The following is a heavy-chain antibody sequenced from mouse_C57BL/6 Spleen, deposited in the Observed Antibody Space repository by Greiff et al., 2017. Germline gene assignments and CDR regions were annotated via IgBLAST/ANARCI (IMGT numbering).Heavy chain of an antibody. J-gene: IGHJ1*03. Sequence: EVQLVESGGGLVKPGGSLKLSCAASGFTFSSYAMSWVRQTPEKRLEWVATISDGGSYTYYPDNVKGRFTISRDNAKNNLYLQMSHLKSEDTAMYYCARDNYRVFDVWGTGTTVTVSS. CDR3: ARDNYRVFDV. V-gene: IGHV5-4*01. CDR2: ISDGGSYT. CDR1: GFTFSSYA. D-gene: IGHD2-14*01.